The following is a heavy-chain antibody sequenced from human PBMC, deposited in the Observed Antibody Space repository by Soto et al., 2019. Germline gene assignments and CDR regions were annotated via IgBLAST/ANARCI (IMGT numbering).Heavy chain of an antibody. CDR2: IIPTFGTA. J-gene: IGHJ3*02. Sequence: QVQLVQSGAVMREPGSSVKVSCKASGGTFSSSAINWLRQAPGQGPEWMGGIIPTFGTANYIEKFRGRVTITADTSTSTAYMEVSSLTSEDTAMYLCARSETAGHRGFDIWGQGTMVTVSS. CDR3: ARSETAGHRGFDI. CDR1: GGTFSSSA. V-gene: IGHV1-69*06. D-gene: IGHD6-19*01.